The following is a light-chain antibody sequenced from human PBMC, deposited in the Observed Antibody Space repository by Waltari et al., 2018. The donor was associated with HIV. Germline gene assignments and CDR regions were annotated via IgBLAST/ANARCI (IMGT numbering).Light chain of an antibody. Sequence: IQMTQSPFTLSASVGDIVTITCRASQSISNWLDWYQQKPGKAPKLLIYKASSLESGVPSRFSGSGSGTEFTLSISRLQPDDFATYYCQQYNTHSPWTFGQGTKVEVK. V-gene: IGKV1-5*03. CDR2: KAS. CDR3: QQYNTHSPWT. J-gene: IGKJ1*01. CDR1: QSISNW.